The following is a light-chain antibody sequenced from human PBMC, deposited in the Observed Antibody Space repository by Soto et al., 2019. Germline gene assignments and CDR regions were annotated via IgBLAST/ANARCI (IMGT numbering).Light chain of an antibody. Sequence: EIVLTQSPGTLSLSPGERATLSCRASQSVSSSYLAWYQQKSGQAPRLLIYGASSMATGIPDRFSGSGSGTDFTLTISRLEPEDFAVYYCQPYGSSPLTFGGGTKVEIK. CDR1: QSVSSSY. CDR3: QPYGSSPLT. CDR2: GAS. V-gene: IGKV3-20*01. J-gene: IGKJ4*01.